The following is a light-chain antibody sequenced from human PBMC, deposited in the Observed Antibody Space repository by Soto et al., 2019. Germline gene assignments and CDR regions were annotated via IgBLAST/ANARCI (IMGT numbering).Light chain of an antibody. CDR3: QQYGSSPPYT. CDR1: QSVSNSY. Sequence: EIVLTQSPATLSLSPGERATLSCGASQSVSNSYLAWYQQKPGLAPRLLIYDASSRATGIPDRFSGSGSGTDFTLTINRLEPEDFAVYYCQQYGSSPPYTFGQGTKLEIK. V-gene: IGKV3D-20*01. J-gene: IGKJ2*01. CDR2: DAS.